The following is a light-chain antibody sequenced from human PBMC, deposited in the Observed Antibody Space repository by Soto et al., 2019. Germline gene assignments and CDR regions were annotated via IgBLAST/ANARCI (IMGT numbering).Light chain of an antibody. CDR2: VNN. CDR1: NSNIGAGYD. Sequence: QSVLTQPPSVSGAPGQRVTISCTGSNSNIGAGYDVHWYQQLPGAAPKLLVYVNNNRPSGVPDRFSGSKSGTSASLAIAGLQPEDEADYYCQSYDTGLRPGVFGGGTKLTVL. V-gene: IGLV1-40*01. CDR3: QSYDTGLRPGV. J-gene: IGLJ3*02.